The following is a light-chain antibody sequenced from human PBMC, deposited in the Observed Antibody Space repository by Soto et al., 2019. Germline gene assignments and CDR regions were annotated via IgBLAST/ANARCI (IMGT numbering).Light chain of an antibody. CDR1: SSDVGNYNY. CDR2: MVS. V-gene: IGLV2-14*01. CDR3: TSPTQGSIYV. Sequence: QSVLTQPASVSGSPGQSITISCTGTSSDVGNYNYVSWYQQYPGRVPKLLIYMVSNRPSGVSNRFSGSKSGNTASLTISGLQAEDEAHYFCTSPTQGSIYVFGTGTKVTV. J-gene: IGLJ1*01.